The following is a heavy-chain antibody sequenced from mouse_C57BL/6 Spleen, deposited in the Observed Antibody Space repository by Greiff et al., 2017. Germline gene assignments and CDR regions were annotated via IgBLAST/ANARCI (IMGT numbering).Heavy chain of an antibody. CDR1: GYTFTSYW. CDR2: IDPSDSYT. V-gene: IGHV1-69*01. CDR3: ARKGFYYSNYDAMDY. J-gene: IGHJ4*01. Sequence: QVQLQQPGAELVMPGASVKLSCKASGYTFTSYWMHWVKQRPGQGLEWIGEIDPSDSYTNYNQKFKGKSTLTVDKSSSTAYMQLSSLTSEDSAVYYCARKGFYYSNYDAMDYWGQGTSVTVSS. D-gene: IGHD2-5*01.